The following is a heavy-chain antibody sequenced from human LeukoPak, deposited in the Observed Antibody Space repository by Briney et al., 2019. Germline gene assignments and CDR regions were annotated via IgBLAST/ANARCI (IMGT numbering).Heavy chain of an antibody. CDR1: GGSIRSSNCY. D-gene: IGHD5-24*01. CDR2: VFDRGTT. V-gene: IGHV4-39*01. J-gene: IGHJ4*02. Sequence: SETLSLTCSVSGGSIRSSNCYWGWIRQPPGMGLEWIGSVFDRGTTYYNPSLKSRVTISVDTSMNQFSLRLTSVTAADTAVYFCARHEEEDGYNAKSPDHWGQGTLVTVSS. CDR3: ARHEEEDGYNAKSPDH.